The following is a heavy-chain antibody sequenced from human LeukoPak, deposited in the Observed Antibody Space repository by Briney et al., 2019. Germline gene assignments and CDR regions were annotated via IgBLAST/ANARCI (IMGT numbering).Heavy chain of an antibody. J-gene: IGHJ4*02. D-gene: IGHD3-10*01. CDR2: ITGDGSST. V-gene: IGHV3-74*01. Sequence: GGSLRLSCAASGFNFGSQWMHWARQAPGKGLVWVSRITGDGSSTSYADSVKGRFTISRDTAENTLYLQMNSLGADDTAVYYCAKGIWFGELSGFDYWGQGTLVTVSS. CDR1: GFNFGSQW. CDR3: AKGIWFGELSGFDY.